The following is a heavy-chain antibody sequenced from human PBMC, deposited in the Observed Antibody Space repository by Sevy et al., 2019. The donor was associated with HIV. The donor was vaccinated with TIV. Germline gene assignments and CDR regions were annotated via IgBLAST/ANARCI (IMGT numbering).Heavy chain of an antibody. V-gene: IGHV1-2*02. J-gene: IGHJ3*02. Sequence: TSVKVSCKSSGYTFTGYYMHWVRQAPGQGLEWMGWINANNGGTNYAQRFQGRVTMTRDTSITTAYMELSRLTSDDTAVYYCTRQDSSASDIWGQGTVVTVSS. CDR3: TRQDSSASDI. D-gene: IGHD2-15*01. CDR1: GYTFTGYY. CDR2: INANNGGT.